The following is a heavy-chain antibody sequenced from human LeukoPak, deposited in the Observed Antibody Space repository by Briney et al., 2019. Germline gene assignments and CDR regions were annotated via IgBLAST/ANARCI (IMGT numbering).Heavy chain of an antibody. CDR2: ISSSGSRI. V-gene: IGHV3-48*03. CDR1: GFTFKSYE. D-gene: IGHD6-13*01. Sequence: PGGSLRLSCVVSGFTFKSYEMSWVRQAPGKGLEWVSYISSSGSRIYYADSVKGRFTISRDNARNSLYLQMNSLRAEDTAVYYCARGQGSWYTFDYWGQGTLVTVSS. J-gene: IGHJ4*02. CDR3: ARGQGSWYTFDY.